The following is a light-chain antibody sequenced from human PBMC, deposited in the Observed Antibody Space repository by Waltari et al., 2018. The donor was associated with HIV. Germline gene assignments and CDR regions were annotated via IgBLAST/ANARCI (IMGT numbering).Light chain of an antibody. CDR1: TSDVGDYY. CDR2: EVS. CDR3: SSYISSATPE. J-gene: IGLJ3*02. V-gene: IGLV2-14*01. Sequence: QSALPQPASVSGSPGQSISISCPGTTSDVGDYYVSWYQHHPGKAPKVIIYEVSNRPSGVSNRFSGSKSGNTASLTISGLLPEDEADYFCSSYISSATPEFGGGTRLTVL.